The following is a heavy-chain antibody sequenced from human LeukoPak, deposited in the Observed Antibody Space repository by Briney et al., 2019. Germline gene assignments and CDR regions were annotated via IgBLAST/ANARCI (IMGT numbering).Heavy chain of an antibody. CDR3: ARATGTFDY. J-gene: IGHJ4*02. CDR2: IFYSGST. V-gene: IGHV4-39*07. D-gene: IGHD1-1*01. CDR1: SGSISTSNYY. Sequence: PSETLSLTCTVSSGSISTSNYYWGWVRQPPGKALEWIGNIFYSGSTYYSPSLKSRVTISLDTSRNQFSLKLNSVTAADTAVYYCARATGTFDYWGQGTLVTVSS.